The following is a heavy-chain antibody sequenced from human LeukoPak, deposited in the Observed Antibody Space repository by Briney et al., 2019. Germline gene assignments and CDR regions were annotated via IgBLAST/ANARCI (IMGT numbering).Heavy chain of an antibody. D-gene: IGHD5-24*01. CDR2: LNPNSGGT. Sequence: ASVKVSCKASGYTFNGYYMYWVRQAPGQGLEWMGWLNPNSGGTNYVQKFQGRVTMSRDASISTVYMELNRLTSDDTAVYYCAKAARGRLHFDYPDYWGQGTLVTVSS. CDR3: AKAARGRLHFDYPDY. J-gene: IGHJ4*02. CDR1: GYTFNGYY. V-gene: IGHV1-2*02.